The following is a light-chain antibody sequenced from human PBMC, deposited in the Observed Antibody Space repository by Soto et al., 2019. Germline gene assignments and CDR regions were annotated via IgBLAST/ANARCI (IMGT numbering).Light chain of an antibody. CDR2: RAS. CDR3: QQYNNWPRAK. J-gene: IGKJ4*02. Sequence: EIVMTQSPATLSLSPGERATLSCRASQSISDSVAWYQQKPGQAPRLLIFRASTRATGFPARFSGSGSGTEFNLTISSLQSEDFAIYYCQQYNNWPRAKFGGGTKG. CDR1: QSISDS. V-gene: IGKV3-15*01.